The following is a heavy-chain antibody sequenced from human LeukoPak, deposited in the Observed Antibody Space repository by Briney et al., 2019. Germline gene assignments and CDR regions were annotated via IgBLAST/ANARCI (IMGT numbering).Heavy chain of an antibody. J-gene: IGHJ4*02. V-gene: IGHV3-48*01. D-gene: IGHD3-3*01. CDR3: ARVASSAVEWLFLYFDY. Sequence: GGSLRLSCAASGFTFSSYSMNWVRQAPGKGLEWVSYISSSSSTIYYADSVKGRFTISRDNSKNTLYLQMNSLRAEDTAVYYCARVASSAVEWLFLYFDYWGQGTLVTVSS. CDR1: GFTFSSYS. CDR2: ISSSSSTI.